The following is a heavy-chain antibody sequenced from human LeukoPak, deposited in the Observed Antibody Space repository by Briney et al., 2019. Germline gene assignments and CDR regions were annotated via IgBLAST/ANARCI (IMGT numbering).Heavy chain of an antibody. J-gene: IGHJ1*01. V-gene: IGHV3-66*01. CDR1: GFSVSNNY. CDR3: ASDSYSPEYFQH. Sequence: PGGSLRLPCAASGFSVSNNYMSWVRQAPGKGLEWVSVIYSGGSTLYADSVKGRFTISRDNSENTLYLQMNSLRAEDTAVYYCASDSYSPEYFQHWGQGTLVTVSS. CDR2: IYSGGST. D-gene: IGHD2-15*01.